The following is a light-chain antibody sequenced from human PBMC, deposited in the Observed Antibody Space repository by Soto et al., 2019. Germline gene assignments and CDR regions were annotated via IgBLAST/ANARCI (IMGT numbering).Light chain of an antibody. V-gene: IGLV1-44*01. CDR1: SSNIGSNT. CDR2: SNN. J-gene: IGLJ2*01. CDR3: AAWDATLNGL. Sequence: QSVLTQPPSASGTPGQRVTISCSGSSSNIGSNTVNWYQQVPGTAPKLLIYSNNQRPSGVPDRFSGSKSGTSASLAISGLQSEDEADYYCAAWDATLNGLFGGGTKRTVL.